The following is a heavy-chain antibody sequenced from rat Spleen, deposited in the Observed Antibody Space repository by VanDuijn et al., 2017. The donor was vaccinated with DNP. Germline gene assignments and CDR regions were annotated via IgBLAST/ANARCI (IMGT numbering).Heavy chain of an antibody. J-gene: IGHJ3*01. Sequence: EVQLVESGGDLVQPGRSLKLSCVASGFTFNNYWMTWIRQVPGKGLEWVASITSSSDITYYPDSVKGRFTISRDFAKNTLYLQMNSLRSEDTATYYCARSGDDNWFVYWGQGTLVTVSS. CDR2: ITSSSDIT. V-gene: IGHV5-31*01. D-gene: IGHD1-1*01. CDR1: GFTFNNYW. CDR3: ARSGDDNWFVY.